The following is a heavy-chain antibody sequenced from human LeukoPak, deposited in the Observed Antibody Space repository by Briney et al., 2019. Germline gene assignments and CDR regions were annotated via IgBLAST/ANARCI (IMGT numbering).Heavy chain of an antibody. CDR3: ARDAVDTANAV. D-gene: IGHD5-18*01. CDR1: GFTFTTYW. V-gene: IGHV3-74*01. J-gene: IGHJ6*02. CDR2: INSDGSIR. Sequence: GGSLRLSCAASGFTFTTYWMHWVRQAPGKGLVWVSHINSDGSIRSYADSVKGRFTISRDNAKNTLYLQMNSLRAEDTAVYYCARDAVDTANAVWGQGTTVTVSS.